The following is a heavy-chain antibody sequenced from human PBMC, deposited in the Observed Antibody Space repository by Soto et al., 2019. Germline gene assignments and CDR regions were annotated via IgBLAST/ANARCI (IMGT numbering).Heavy chain of an antibody. CDR1: GFTFSSHS. D-gene: IGHD5-18*01. CDR3: ARAIRGFSYVVDY. Sequence: LRLSCAASGFTFSSHSINWVRQAPGKGLEWVSYISGSGATKYYADSVKGRFTISRDNARNSLYLQMSSLSDEDTAVYYCARAIRGFSYVVDYWGQGTLVTVPS. J-gene: IGHJ4*02. V-gene: IGHV3-48*02. CDR2: ISGSGATK.